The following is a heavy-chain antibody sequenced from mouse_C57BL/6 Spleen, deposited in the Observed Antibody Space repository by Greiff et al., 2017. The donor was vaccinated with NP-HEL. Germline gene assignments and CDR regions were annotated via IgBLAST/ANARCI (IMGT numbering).Heavy chain of an antibody. CDR2: IDPSDSET. D-gene: IGHD1-1*01. CDR1: GYTFTSYW. J-gene: IGHJ2*01. CDR3: ARGSHYYGSSYPSYFDY. Sequence: QVQLQQPGAELVRPGSSVKLSCKASGYTFTSYWMHWVKQRPIQGLEWIGNIDPSDSETHYNQKFKDKATLTVDKSSSTAYMQLSSLTSEDSAVYYCARGSHYYGSSYPSYFDYWGQGTTLTVSS. V-gene: IGHV1-52*01.